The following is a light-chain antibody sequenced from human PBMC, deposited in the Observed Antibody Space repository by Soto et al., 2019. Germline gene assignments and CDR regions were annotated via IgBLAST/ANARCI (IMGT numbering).Light chain of an antibody. Sequence: DIQMTQSPSSLSASIGDRVTITCQASQDIRKYLNWYQQKPGRAPKLLIYGASNLETGVPSRFSGSGYGTDFIFTISSLQPGDIATYYCQHYDNLPPFTFGPGTKVAIK. CDR1: QDIRKY. V-gene: IGKV1-33*01. J-gene: IGKJ3*01. CDR3: QHYDNLPPFT. CDR2: GAS.